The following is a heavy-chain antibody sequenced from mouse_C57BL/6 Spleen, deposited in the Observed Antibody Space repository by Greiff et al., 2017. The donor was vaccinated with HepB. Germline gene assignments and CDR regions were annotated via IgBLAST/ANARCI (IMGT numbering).Heavy chain of an antibody. J-gene: IGHJ4*01. Sequence: QVQLKQSGPGLVQPSQSLSITCTVSGFSLTSYGVHWVRQSPGKGLEWLGVIWSGGSTDYNAAFISRLSISKDNSKSQVFFKMNSLQADDTAIYYCARGDDYGLESYYYAMDYWGQGTSVTVSS. CDR1: GFSLTSYG. CDR3: ARGDDYGLESYYYAMDY. D-gene: IGHD2-4*01. CDR2: IWSGGST. V-gene: IGHV2-2*01.